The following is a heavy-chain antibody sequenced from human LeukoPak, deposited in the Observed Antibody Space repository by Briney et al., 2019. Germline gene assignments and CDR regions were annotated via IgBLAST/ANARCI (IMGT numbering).Heavy chain of an antibody. V-gene: IGHV4-30-2*01. CDR3: ARGGPTGPHDAFDI. CDR1: GGSISSGGYY. J-gene: IGHJ3*02. CDR2: IYHSGST. Sequence: PSQTLSLTCTVSGGSISSGGYYWSWIRQPPGKGLEWIGYIYHSGSTNYNPSLKSRVTISVDTSKNQFSLKLSSVTAADTAVYYCARGGPTGPHDAFDIWGQGTMVTVSS.